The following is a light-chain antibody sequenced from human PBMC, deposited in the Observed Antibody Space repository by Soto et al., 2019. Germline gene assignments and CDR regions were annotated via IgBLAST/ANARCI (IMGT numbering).Light chain of an antibody. J-gene: IGKJ4*01. CDR1: QSVSRN. CDR3: QQYNKWPLT. Sequence: EIMMTQSPATLSVSPGERATLSCRASQSVSRNLAWYQQKPGQTPRLLIYGASSRATGIPARFSGSGSGTDFALTISSLESEDFAIHYCQQYNKWPLTFGGGTKVEIK. V-gene: IGKV3D-15*01. CDR2: GAS.